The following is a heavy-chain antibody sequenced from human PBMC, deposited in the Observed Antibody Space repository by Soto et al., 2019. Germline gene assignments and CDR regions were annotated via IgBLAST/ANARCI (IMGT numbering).Heavy chain of an antibody. CDR3: ARVKDTAMVHYYYYGMDV. CDR1: VGSVSGYY. Sequence: PSETLSLGGAVYVGSVSGYYWSWIRQPPGKGLEWIGEINHSGSTNYNPSLKSRVTISVDTSKNQSSLKLSSVAAADTAVYYCARVKDTAMVHYYYYGMDVWGQGTTVTVSS. CDR2: INHSGST. J-gene: IGHJ6*02. V-gene: IGHV4-34*01. D-gene: IGHD5-18*01.